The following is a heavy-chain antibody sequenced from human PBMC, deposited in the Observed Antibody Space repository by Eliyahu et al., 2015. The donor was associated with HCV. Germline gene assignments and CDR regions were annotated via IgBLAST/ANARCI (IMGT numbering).Heavy chain of an antibody. CDR1: GFTFSDHY. D-gene: IGHD4-17*01. Sequence: GLVKPGGSLRLSCAASGFTFSDHYMAWIRQAPGKGLEWVSFISSSGSTIYYGRLCEGPIHHLQGQPQTPFYLQIERPGAEDTGMYFCARAIGDDSHYYGLDVWGKGTTVTVSS. CDR3: ARAIGDDSHYYGLDV. CDR2: ISSSGSTI. J-gene: IGHJ6*04. V-gene: IGHV3-11*01.